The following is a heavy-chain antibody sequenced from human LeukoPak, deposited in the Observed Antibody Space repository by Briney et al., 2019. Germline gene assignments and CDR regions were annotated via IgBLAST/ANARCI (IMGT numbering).Heavy chain of an antibody. V-gene: IGHV4-61*02. Sequence: SETLSLTCAVYGGSFSSGSYYWSWIRQPAGKGLEWVGRIYATGSTNYNPSLESRITISVDTSKNQFSLRLTSVTAADTAVYYCARSAYDFWSERDLYYYSYYMDVWGKGTTVTVSS. J-gene: IGHJ6*03. D-gene: IGHD3-3*01. CDR2: IYATGST. CDR3: ARSAYDFWSERDLYYYSYYMDV. CDR1: GGSFSSGSYY.